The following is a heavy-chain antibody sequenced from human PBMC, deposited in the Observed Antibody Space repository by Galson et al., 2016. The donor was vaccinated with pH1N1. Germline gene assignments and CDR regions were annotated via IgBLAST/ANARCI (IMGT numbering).Heavy chain of an antibody. Sequence: SVKVSCKASGYSFANFGINWVRQAPGQGLDWMGWISPYNGNTDYAQRFQGRLTMTTDRSTSTAYMHLKGLTSDDTAVYYCATGHYYETSGYAADYWGQEPWSPSP. J-gene: IGHJ4*01. CDR2: ISPYNGNT. V-gene: IGHV1-18*01. CDR1: GYSFANFG. CDR3: ATGHYYETSGYAADY. D-gene: IGHD3-22*01.